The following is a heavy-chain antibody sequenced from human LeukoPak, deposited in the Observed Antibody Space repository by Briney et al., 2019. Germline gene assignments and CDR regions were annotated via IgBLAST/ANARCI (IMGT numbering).Heavy chain of an antibody. J-gene: IGHJ6*04. Sequence: PGGSLRLSRAASGFTFSSYEMNWVRQAPGKGLEWVSYISSSGSTIYYADSVKGRFTISRDNAKNSLYLQMNSLRAEDTAVYYCARDLGYCTSTSCYSLYGMDVWGKGTTVTVSS. V-gene: IGHV3-48*03. CDR2: ISSSGSTI. CDR3: ARDLGYCTSTSCYSLYGMDV. CDR1: GFTFSSYE. D-gene: IGHD2-2*02.